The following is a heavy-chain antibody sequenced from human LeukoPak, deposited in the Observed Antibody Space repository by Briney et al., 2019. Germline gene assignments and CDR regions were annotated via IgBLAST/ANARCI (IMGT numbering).Heavy chain of an antibody. J-gene: IGHJ4*02. CDR1: GGSISSYY. V-gene: IGHV4-59*01. Sequence: SETLSLTCTVSGGSISSYYWSWIRQPPGKGLEWIGYIYYSGSTNYNPSLKSRVTISVDTSKNQFSLKLSSVTAADTAMYYCARDSGSYSRGTFDYWGQGTLVTVSS. CDR2: IYYSGST. CDR3: ARDSGSYSRGTFDY. D-gene: IGHD1-26*01.